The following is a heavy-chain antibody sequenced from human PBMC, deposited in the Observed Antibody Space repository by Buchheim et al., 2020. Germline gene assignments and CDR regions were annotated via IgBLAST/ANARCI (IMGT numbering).Heavy chain of an antibody. CDR1: GFTFSSYS. CDR2: ISTTSSTI. D-gene: IGHD1-7*01. J-gene: IGHJ4*02. Sequence: EVQLVESGGGLGQPGGSLRLSCAASGFTFSSYSMNWVRQAPGKGLEWVSNISTTSSTIYNADSVKGRFTISRDNAKNSLYLQMNNLRAKDTAVYYCARVSLKMTGLKLELHADYWGQGTL. CDR3: ARVSLKMTGLKLELHADY. V-gene: IGHV3-48*01.